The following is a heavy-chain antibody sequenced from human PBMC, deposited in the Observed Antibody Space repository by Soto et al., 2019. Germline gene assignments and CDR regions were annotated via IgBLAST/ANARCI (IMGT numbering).Heavy chain of an antibody. J-gene: IGHJ4*02. CDR2: ISYDGSNK. CDR1: GFTFSSYA. D-gene: IGHD6-19*01. Sequence: QVQLVESGGGVVQPGRSLRLSCAASGFTFSSYAMHWVRQAPGKGLEWVAVISYDGSNKYYADSVKGRFTISRDNSKNTLYLQMNSLRAEDTAVYYCARESIAVAVRHFDYWGQGTLVTVSS. V-gene: IGHV3-30-3*01. CDR3: ARESIAVAVRHFDY.